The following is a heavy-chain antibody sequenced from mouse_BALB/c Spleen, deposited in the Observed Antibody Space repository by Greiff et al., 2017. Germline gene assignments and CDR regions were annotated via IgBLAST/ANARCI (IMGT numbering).Heavy chain of an antibody. J-gene: IGHJ4*01. V-gene: IGHV5-6*01. D-gene: IGHD2-10*02. Sequence: EVHLVESGGDLVKPGGSLKLSCAASGFTFSSYGMSWVRQTPDKRLEWVATISSGGSYTYYPDSVKGRFTISRDNAKNTLYLQMSSLKSEDTAMYYCARRGEYGNSYAMDYWGQGTSVTVSS. CDR1: GFTFSSYG. CDR2: ISSGGSYT. CDR3: ARRGEYGNSYAMDY.